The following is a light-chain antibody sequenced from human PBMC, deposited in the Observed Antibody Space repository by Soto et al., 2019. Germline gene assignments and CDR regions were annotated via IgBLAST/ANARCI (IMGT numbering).Light chain of an antibody. V-gene: IGKV1-39*01. CDR2: SAS. Sequence: DIQMTQSPFSLSASVGDRVTITCRSSRSVSTYLHWYQQKPGKAPKLLIYSASILQSGVPSRFSGSGSGTVFTLAIRGLQDEDFATYYCQQSYNTRYTFGQGTKLEMK. CDR3: QQSYNTRYT. CDR1: RSVSTY. J-gene: IGKJ2*01.